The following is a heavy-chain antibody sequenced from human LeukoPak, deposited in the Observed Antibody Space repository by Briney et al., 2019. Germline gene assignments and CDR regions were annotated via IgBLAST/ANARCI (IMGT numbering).Heavy chain of an antibody. CDR1: GYTFTSYY. V-gene: IGHV1-46*01. CDR3: ARDNIVCGGDCYPPHFDY. D-gene: IGHD2-21*02. CDR2: INPSGGST. Sequence: ASAKVSCKASGYTFTSYYMHWVRQAPGQGLEWMGIINPSGGSTSYAQKFQGRVTMTRDTSTSTVYMELSSLRSEDTAVYYCARDNIVCGGDCYPPHFDYWGQGTLVTVSS. J-gene: IGHJ4*02.